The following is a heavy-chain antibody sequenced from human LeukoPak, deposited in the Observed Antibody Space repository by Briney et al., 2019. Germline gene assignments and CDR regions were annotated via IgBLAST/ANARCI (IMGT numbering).Heavy chain of an antibody. D-gene: IGHD2-8*02. CDR3: AKRGVLLRTVSLLDS. J-gene: IGHJ4*02. CDR2: ISPTGGST. V-gene: IGHV3-23*01. CDR1: GFTFDNYA. Sequence: PGGSLRLSCAASGFTFDNYAMAWVRQAPGKGLEWVSTISPTGGSTYYADSVKGRFTISRDNSKNTLYVQMNSLRAEDTAVYYCAKRGVLLRTVSLLDSWGQGTLVSVSS.